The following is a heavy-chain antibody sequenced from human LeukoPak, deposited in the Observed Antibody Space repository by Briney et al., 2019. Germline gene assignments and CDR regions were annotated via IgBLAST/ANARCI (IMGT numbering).Heavy chain of an antibody. CDR1: GFTFSSYE. V-gene: IGHV3-48*03. Sequence: PGGSLRLSCAASGFTFSSYEMNWVRQAPGKGLEWVSYISSSGSNIYYADSVKGRFTISRENAKNSLYLQMNSLRAEDTAVYYWAREGRDCSSTSCYSGFNHLDFWGQGTPVTVSS. CDR2: ISSSGSNI. CDR3: AREGRDCSSTSCYSGFNHLDF. D-gene: IGHD2-2*02. J-gene: IGHJ4*03.